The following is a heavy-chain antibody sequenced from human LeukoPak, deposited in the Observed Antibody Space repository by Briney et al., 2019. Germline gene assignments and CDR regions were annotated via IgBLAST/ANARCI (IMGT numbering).Heavy chain of an antibody. V-gene: IGHV4-59*11. CDR1: GGSISSHY. J-gene: IGHJ4*02. D-gene: IGHD3-3*01. CDR3: ARTVYDFWSGYYYFDY. Sequence: SETLSLTCTVSGGSISSHYWSWIRQPPGKGLEWIGYIYYSGSTNYNPPLKSRVTISVDTSKNQFSLKLSSVTAADTAVYYCARTVYDFWSGYYYFDYWGQGTLVTVSS. CDR2: IYYSGST.